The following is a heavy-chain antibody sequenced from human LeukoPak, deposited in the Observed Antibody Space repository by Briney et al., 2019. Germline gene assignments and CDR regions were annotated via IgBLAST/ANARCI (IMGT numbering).Heavy chain of an antibody. D-gene: IGHD4-17*01. CDR1: GGSISSSSYY. CDR2: IYHSGST. Sequence: PSETLSLTCTVSGGSISSSSYYWGWIRQPPGKGLEWIGYIYHSGSTNYNPSLKSRVTISVDTSKDQFSLKLSSVTAADTAVYYCARHIYGDYRVDLWGRGTLVTVSS. CDR3: ARHIYGDYRVDL. V-gene: IGHV4-61*05. J-gene: IGHJ2*01.